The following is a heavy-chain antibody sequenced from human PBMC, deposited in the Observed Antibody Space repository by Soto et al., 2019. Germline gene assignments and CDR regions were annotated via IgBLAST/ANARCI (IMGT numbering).Heavy chain of an antibody. CDR1: GGSFSGYY. CDR3: ARARELPGGDGYFDY. J-gene: IGHJ4*02. D-gene: IGHD2-21*02. CDR2: INHSGST. V-gene: IGHV4-34*01. Sequence: QVQLQQWGAGLLKPSETLSLTCAVYGGSFSGYYWSWIHQPPGKGLEWIGEINHSGSTNYNPSLKSRVTISVDTSKNQFSLKLSSVTAADTAVYYCARARELPGGDGYFDYWGQGTLVTVSS.